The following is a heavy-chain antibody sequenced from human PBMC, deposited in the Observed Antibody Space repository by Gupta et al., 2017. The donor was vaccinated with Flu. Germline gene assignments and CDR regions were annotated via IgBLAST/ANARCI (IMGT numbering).Heavy chain of an antibody. D-gene: IGHD3-9*01. CDR3: ASATGRYPPPSS. J-gene: IGHJ5*02. Sequence: EVQLVESGGGLVQPGGSLRLSCAASGFAFSTYWMHWVRQAPGRGLVWVSYINTEGSTTTYADSVKGRFTISRDNAKNTLFLQMNSLRVEDTAVYYCASATGRYPPPSSWGQGTLVTVSS. CDR2: INTEGSTT. CDR1: GFAFSTYW. V-gene: IGHV3-74*01.